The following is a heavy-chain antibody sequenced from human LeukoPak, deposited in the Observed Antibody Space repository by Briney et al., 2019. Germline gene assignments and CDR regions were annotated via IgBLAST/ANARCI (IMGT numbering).Heavy chain of an antibody. CDR2: IYWDDDR. Sequence: SGPTLVKPTQTLTLTCTFSGFPLSTRGVGVGWIRQPPGKALEWLALIYWDDDRRYSPSLRSRLTVTKDTSKNQVVLTVTNMDPVDTATYYCAHRRNYDDSSTLDYWGQGTLVTVSS. J-gene: IGHJ4*02. CDR3: AHRRNYDDSSTLDY. D-gene: IGHD3-22*01. V-gene: IGHV2-5*02. CDR1: GFPLSTRGVG.